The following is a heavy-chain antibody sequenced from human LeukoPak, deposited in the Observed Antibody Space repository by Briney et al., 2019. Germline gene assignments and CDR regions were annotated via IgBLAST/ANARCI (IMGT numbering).Heavy chain of an antibody. CDR2: MNPIIGTA. V-gene: IGHV1-69*11. J-gene: IGHJ4*02. D-gene: IGHD5-18*01. CDR3: ARSLYGYSYGDNFDY. CDR1: GGTFSSYA. Sequence: ASVKVSCKASGGTFSSYAIRWVRQAPGQGFEWMGRMNPIIGTANYAQTTLGRVTITSDESTSTDYLGLSSLRSEDTAVYYCARSLYGYSYGDNFDYWGQGTLVTVSS.